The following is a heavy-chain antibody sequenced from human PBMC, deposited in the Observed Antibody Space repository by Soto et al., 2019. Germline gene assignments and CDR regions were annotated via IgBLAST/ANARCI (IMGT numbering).Heavy chain of an antibody. V-gene: IGHV4-61*01. CDR2: IYYSGST. CDR3: ARGRIAPSRGPNWFDP. Sequence: QVQLQESGPGLVKPSETLSLTCTVSGGSVSSGSYYWSWIRQPPGKGLEWIGYIYYSGSTNYNPSLKSRVTISVDTSKNQFALKLSSVTAADTAVYYCARGRIAPSRGPNWFDPWGQGTLVTVSS. CDR1: GGSVSSGSYY. J-gene: IGHJ5*02. D-gene: IGHD6-13*01.